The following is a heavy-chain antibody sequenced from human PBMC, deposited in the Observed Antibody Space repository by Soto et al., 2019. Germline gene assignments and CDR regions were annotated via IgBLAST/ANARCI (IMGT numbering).Heavy chain of an antibody. J-gene: IGHJ1*01. CDR3: ARGADSSSWYVRGYFQH. V-gene: IGHV4-34*01. CDR2: INHSGST. CDR1: GGYFSGYY. Sequence: QVQLQQWGAGLLKPSETLSLTCAVYGGYFSGYYWSWIRQPPGKGLEWIGEINHSGSTNYNPSLKSRVTISVDTFKNQFSLKLSSVTAADTAVYYCARGADSSSWYVRGYFQHWGQGTLVTVSS. D-gene: IGHD6-13*01.